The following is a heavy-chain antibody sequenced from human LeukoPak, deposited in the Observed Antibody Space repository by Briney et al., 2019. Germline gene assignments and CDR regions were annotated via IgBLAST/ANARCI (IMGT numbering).Heavy chain of an antibody. CDR2: IILIFGTA. CDR3: ATRLAVAGTGGYYYYYYGMDV. D-gene: IGHD6-19*01. V-gene: IGHV1-69*13. CDR1: GGTFSSYA. J-gene: IGHJ6*02. Sequence: GASVKVSCKASGGTFSSYAISWVRQAPGQGLEWMGGIILIFGTANYAQKFQGRVTITADESTSTAYMELSSLRSEDTAVYYCATRLAVAGTGGYYYYYYGMDVWGQGTTVTVSS.